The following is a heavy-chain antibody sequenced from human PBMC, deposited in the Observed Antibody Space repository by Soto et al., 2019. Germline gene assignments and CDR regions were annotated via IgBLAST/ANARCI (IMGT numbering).Heavy chain of an antibody. CDR1: GGSISSNNW. CDR2: IFHSGST. V-gene: IGHV4-4*02. CDR3: ARGGTHSLYFEY. J-gene: IGHJ4*02. Sequence: SETRSLTCAVSGGSISSNNWWGWVRQPPGKGLEWIGEIFHSGSTTYNPSLKSRVNISVDKYKNQFSLKLTSATAADTAVYYCARGGTHSLYFEYWGKGNIVTVSS. D-gene: IGHD1-26*01.